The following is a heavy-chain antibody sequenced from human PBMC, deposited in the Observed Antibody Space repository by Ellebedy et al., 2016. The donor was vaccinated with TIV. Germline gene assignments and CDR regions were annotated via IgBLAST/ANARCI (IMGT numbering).Heavy chain of an antibody. CDR3: ARGGGSYDILTGQQPYYFDY. CDR2: IYYSWSGRT. J-gene: IGHJ4*02. D-gene: IGHD3-9*01. CDR1: GGSISSYY. Sequence: MPSETLSLTCTVSGGSISSYYWTWIPQPPGKGLEWIGFIYYSWSGRTNYHPSLKSRVTISVDTSKNQFSLKLSSVTAADTAVYYCARGGGSYDILTGQQPYYFDYWGQGTLVTVSS. V-gene: IGHV4-59*01.